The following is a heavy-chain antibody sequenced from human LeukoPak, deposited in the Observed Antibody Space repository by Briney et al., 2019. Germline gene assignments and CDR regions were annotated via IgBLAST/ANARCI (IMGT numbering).Heavy chain of an antibody. J-gene: IGHJ6*03. D-gene: IGHD1-14*01. CDR2: ISTYNGNT. V-gene: IGHV1-18*01. Sequence: ASVKVSCKASGYTFTSHGISWVRQAPGQGLEWMGWISTYNGNTNYAQKLQGRVSMTTDTSTSTAYMELRSLRSDDTAVYYCARGGNPVYYYYMDVWGKGTTVTVSS. CDR3: ARGGNPVYYYYMDV. CDR1: GYTFTSHG.